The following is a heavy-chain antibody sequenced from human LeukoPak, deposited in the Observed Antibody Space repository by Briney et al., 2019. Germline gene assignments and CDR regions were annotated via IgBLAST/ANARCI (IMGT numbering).Heavy chain of an antibody. CDR2: INPNSGGT. J-gene: IGHJ6*03. CDR1: GYTFTGYY. V-gene: IGHV1-2*02. D-gene: IGHD1-26*01. CDR3: ARDIVNHYYYYMDV. Sequence: ASVKVSCKASGYTFTGYYMHWVRQAPGQGLEWMGLINPNSGGTNYAQKFQGRVTMTRDTSISTAYMELSRLRSDDTAVYYCARDIVNHYYYYMDVWGKGTTVTVSS.